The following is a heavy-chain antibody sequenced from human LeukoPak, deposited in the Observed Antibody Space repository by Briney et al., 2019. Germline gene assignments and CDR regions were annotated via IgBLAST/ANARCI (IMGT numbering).Heavy chain of an antibody. CDR2: IYYSGST. D-gene: IGHD6-6*01. Sequence: SETLSLTCTVSGGSISSSYWSWIRQPPGKGLEWIGYIYYSGSTNYNPSLKSRVTISVDTSKNQFSLRLSSVTAADTAAYYCANTHLAAPPFDYWGQGTLVTVSS. CDR1: GGSISSSY. V-gene: IGHV4-59*08. J-gene: IGHJ4*02. CDR3: ANTHLAAPPFDY.